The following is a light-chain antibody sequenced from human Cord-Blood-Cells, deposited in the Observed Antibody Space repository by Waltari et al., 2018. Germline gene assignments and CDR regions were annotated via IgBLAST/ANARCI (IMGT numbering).Light chain of an antibody. CDR3: QQYYSYPYS. CDR2: AAS. CDR1: QGISSY. J-gene: IGKJ2*03. Sequence: AIRMTQSPSSFSASPGDRVTIPCRASQGISSYLAWYQQKPGKAPKLLIYAASTLQSGVPSRFSGSGSGTDFTLTISCLQSEDFATYSCQQYYSYPYSFGQGTKLEIK. V-gene: IGKV1-8*01.